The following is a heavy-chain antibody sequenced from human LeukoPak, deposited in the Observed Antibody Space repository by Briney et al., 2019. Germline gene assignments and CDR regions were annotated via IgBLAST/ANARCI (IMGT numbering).Heavy chain of an antibody. J-gene: IGHJ4*02. CDR1: GFTFSSYW. V-gene: IGHV3-74*01. CDR3: ARDRGYDILTN. D-gene: IGHD3-9*01. CDR2: INSDRSST. Sequence: GGSLRLSCAASGFTFSSYWMHWVRQAPGKGLVWVSRINSDRSSTSYADSVKGRFTISRDNAKNTLYLQMNSLRAEDTAVYYCARDRGYDILTNWGQGTLVTVSS.